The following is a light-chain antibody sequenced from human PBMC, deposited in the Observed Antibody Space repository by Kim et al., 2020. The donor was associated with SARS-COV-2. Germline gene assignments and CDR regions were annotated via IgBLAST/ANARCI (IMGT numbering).Light chain of an antibody. Sequence: SGSPGDSATRSCRASQSVSSNLAWYQQKPGQAPRLLIYGASTRATGIPARFSGSGSGTEFTLTISSLQSEDFAVYYCQQYNNWPYSFGQGTKLEI. V-gene: IGKV3D-15*01. J-gene: IGKJ2*03. CDR3: QQYNNWPYS. CDR1: QSVSSN. CDR2: GAS.